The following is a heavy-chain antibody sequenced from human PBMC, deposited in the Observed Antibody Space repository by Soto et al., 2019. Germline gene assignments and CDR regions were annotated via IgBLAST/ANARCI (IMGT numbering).Heavy chain of an antibody. CDR3: ARAGEEGSLAVAGTDFDY. CDR2: ISAYNGNT. Sequence: ASVKVSCKASGYTFTSYGISWVRQAPGQGLEWMGWISAYNGNTNYAQKLQGRVTMTTDTSTSTAYMELRSLRSDDTAVYYCARAGEEGSLAVAGTDFDYWGQGTQVTVSS. J-gene: IGHJ4*02. D-gene: IGHD6-19*01. V-gene: IGHV1-18*04. CDR1: GYTFTSYG.